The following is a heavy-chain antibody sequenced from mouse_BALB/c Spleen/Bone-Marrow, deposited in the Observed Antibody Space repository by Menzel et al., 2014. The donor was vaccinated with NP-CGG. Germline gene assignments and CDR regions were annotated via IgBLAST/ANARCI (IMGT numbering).Heavy chain of an antibody. CDR1: GLTFSSFG. CDR3: ARSISHYYGSNWYFDV. J-gene: IGHJ1*01. D-gene: IGHD1-1*01. Sequence: EVHLVESGGGLVQPGGSRKLSCAASGLTFSSFGMHWVRQAPEKGLEWVAYISSGSSTIYYADTVKGRFTISRDNPKNALFLQTTSLRSEDTAMYYCARSISHYYGSNWYFDVWGAGTTVTVSS. V-gene: IGHV5-17*02. CDR2: ISSGSSTI.